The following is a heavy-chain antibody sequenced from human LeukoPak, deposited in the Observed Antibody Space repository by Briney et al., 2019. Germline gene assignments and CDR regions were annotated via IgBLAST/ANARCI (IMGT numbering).Heavy chain of an antibody. Sequence: SETLSLTCTVSVVSISSYSWIWIRQPPGKGLEWIGYIYYSGSTNYNPSLKSRLTISVDTSKNQFSLHLSPALVADTAVYYCARGMTTGPDPWGQGTLVTVSS. CDR2: IYYSGST. J-gene: IGHJ5*02. D-gene: IGHD4-17*01. CDR3: ARGMTTGPDP. CDR1: VVSISSYS. V-gene: IGHV4-59*08.